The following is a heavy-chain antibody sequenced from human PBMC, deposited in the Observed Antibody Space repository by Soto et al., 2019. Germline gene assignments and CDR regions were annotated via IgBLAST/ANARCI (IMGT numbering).Heavy chain of an antibody. CDR2: ITTSSSFI. CDR1: GFTFSSNS. CDR3: AGGIFDYYDSSGYYAY. J-gene: IGHJ4*02. D-gene: IGHD3-22*01. Sequence: PXGSLRLSCAASGFTFSSNSMNWVRQAPGKGLEWVSSITTSSSFIYYADSVKGRFTISRDNAKNSLYLQMNSLRAEDTAVYYCAGGIFDYYDSSGYYAYWGQGTLVTVSS. V-gene: IGHV3-21*06.